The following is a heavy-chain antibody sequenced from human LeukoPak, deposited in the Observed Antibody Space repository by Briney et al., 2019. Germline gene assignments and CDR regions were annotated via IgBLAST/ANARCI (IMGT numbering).Heavy chain of an antibody. V-gene: IGHV4-59*01. J-gene: IGHJ6*02. CDR2: IYYSGST. CDR3: ARNVVVPGSNYFYCGMDV. D-gene: IGHD6-19*01. CDR1: GGSISSYY. Sequence: SETLSLTCTVSGGSISSYYWSWIRQPPGKGLEWIGYIYYSGSTNYNPSLKSRVTISLDTSKNQFSLKLSSVTAADTAVYFCARNVVVPGSNYFYCGMDVWGQGTTVTVSS.